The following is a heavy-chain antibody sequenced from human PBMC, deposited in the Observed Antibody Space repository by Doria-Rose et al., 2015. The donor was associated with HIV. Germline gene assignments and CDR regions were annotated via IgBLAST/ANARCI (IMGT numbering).Heavy chain of an antibody. CDR2: IFSDDER. J-gene: IGHJ4*02. V-gene: IGHV2-26*01. D-gene: IGHD6-13*01. Sequence: QVQLVQSGPVLVKPTETLTLTCTVSGVSLSSPGMGVSWIRQPPGKALEWHAHIFSDDERSYKTSLKSRLTISRGTSKSQVVLTMTDMDPVDTATYYCARIKSSRWYHKYYFDFWGQGTLVIVSA. CDR1: GVSLSSPGMG. CDR3: ARIKSSRWYHKYYFDF.